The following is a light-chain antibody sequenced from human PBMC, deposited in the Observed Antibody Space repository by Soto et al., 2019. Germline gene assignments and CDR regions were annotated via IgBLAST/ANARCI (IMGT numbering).Light chain of an antibody. Sequence: QSVLTQPASVSGSPGQSITISCTGTSSDVGGYNYVSWFQQHPGKAPKLMIYEVVNRPSGVSIRFSGSKSGDTASLTITGLQAEDEADYYCSSYAAGSIYVFGTGTKLTVL. V-gene: IGLV2-14*01. CDR2: EVV. CDR3: SSYAAGSIYV. CDR1: SSDVGGYNY. J-gene: IGLJ1*01.